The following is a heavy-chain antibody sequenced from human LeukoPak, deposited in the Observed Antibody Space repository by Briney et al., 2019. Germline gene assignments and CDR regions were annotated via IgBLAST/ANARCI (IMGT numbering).Heavy chain of an antibody. CDR3: ARVGEHYYGSGSYYMDYYYYYGMDV. CDR2: ISSSSSTI. D-gene: IGHD3-10*01. V-gene: IGHV3-48*01. CDR1: GFTFSSYS. J-gene: IGHJ6*02. Sequence: GGSLRLSCAASGFTFSSYSMNWVRQAPGKGLEWVSYISSSSSTIYYADSVKGRFTISRDNAENSLYLQMNSLRAEDTAVYYCARVGEHYYGSGSYYMDYYYYYGMDVWGQGTTVTVSS.